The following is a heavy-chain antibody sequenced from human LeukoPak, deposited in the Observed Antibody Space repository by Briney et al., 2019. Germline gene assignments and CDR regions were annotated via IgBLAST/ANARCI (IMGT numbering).Heavy chain of an antibody. CDR1: GFTFSSYA. CDR2: ISGSGGTT. CDR3: ARTRYVASVTAFFDY. V-gene: IGHV3-23*01. J-gene: IGHJ4*02. D-gene: IGHD2-21*02. Sequence: GGSLRLSCAASGFTFSSYAMSWVRQAPGKGLEWVSAISGSGGTTYYADSVKGRFTISRDNSKNTLYLQMHSLRAEDTAVYYCARTRYVASVTAFFDYWGQGTLVTVSS.